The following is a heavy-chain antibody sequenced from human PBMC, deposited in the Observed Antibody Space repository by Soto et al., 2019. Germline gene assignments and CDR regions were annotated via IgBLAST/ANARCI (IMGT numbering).Heavy chain of an antibody. V-gene: IGHV1-18*01. CDR2: ISAYNGNT. D-gene: IGHD3-9*01. CDR1: GYTFISYG. CDR3: ARDGDYDILTGYAYYYGMDV. Sequence: ASVNGSCNPSGYTFISYGISWLRQAPGQGLEWMGWISAYNGNTNYAQKLQGRVTLTTDTSTSTAYMELRSLISDDTAVYYCARDGDYDILTGYAYYYGMDVWG. J-gene: IGHJ6*02.